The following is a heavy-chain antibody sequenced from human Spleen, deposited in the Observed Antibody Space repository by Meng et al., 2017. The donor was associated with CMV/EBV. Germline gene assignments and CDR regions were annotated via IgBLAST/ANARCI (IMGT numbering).Heavy chain of an antibody. J-gene: IGHJ4*02. Sequence: GGSLRLSCAASGFTFSSYAMSWVRQAPGKGLEWVSVIYSGGSSTYYADSVKGRFTISRDNSKNTLYLQMNSLRAEDTAVYYCAKRAVQLSDYFDYWGQGNLVTVSS. D-gene: IGHD5-18*01. CDR2: IYSGGSST. CDR1: GFTFSSYA. CDR3: AKRAVQLSDYFDY. V-gene: IGHV3-23*03.